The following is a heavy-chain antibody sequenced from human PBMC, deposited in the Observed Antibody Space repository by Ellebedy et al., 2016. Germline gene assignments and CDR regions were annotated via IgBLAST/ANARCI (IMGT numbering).Heavy chain of an antibody. CDR2: MYYSANT. CDR1: GASISSYH. J-gene: IGHJ4*02. Sequence: SETLSLXCTVSGASISSYHWTWFRQPPGKGLEWIGYMYYSANTNYNPSLKSRVTMSGDTSKNQISLKLTSVTAAGTAVYYCARKDGDYWGQGTLVTVSS. CDR3: ARKDGDY. V-gene: IGHV4-59*08.